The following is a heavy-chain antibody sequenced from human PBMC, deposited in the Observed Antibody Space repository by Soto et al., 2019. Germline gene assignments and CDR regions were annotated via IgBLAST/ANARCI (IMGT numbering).Heavy chain of an antibody. J-gene: IGHJ4*02. CDR2: ISGNSDTI. V-gene: IGHV3-9*01. CDR3: AKALPPGSYYKPVHY. Sequence: EVQLVESGGGLVQPGRSLRLSCAASGFTFDNYAIHWVRQAPGQGREWVSGISGNSDTIGYADSVKGRFTISRDSAKKSVSLQMNSLRPEDTALYHCAKALPPGSYYKPVHYWGQGTLVTVSS. D-gene: IGHD3-10*01. CDR1: GFTFDNYA.